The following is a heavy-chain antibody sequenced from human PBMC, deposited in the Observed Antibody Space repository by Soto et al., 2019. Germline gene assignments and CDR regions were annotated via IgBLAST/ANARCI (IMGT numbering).Heavy chain of an antibody. V-gene: IGHV1-69*02. Sequence: QVQLVQSGAEVKKPGSSVKVSCKASGGTFSSYTISWVRQAPGQGLEWRGRIIPILGIANYAQKFQGRVTITADKTTSTAYMELSSLRSEDTAVYYCASLEPGGALNTWFDPWGQGTLVTVSS. J-gene: IGHJ5*02. CDR2: IIPILGIA. CDR3: ASLEPGGALNTWFDP. D-gene: IGHD3-10*01. CDR1: GGTFSSYT.